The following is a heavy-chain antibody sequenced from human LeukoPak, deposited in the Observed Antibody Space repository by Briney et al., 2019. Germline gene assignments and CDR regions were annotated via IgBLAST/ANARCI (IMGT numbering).Heavy chain of an antibody. V-gene: IGHV3-33*01. Sequence: PGRSQRLSCVASGFTFSSFGMHWVRQAPGKGLEWVALIWYDGSNTYYADSVKGRFTISRDDSKNTVYLQMNSLRAEDTALYYCARGTIAAAGYYYFDYWGQGTQVTVSS. CDR2: IWYDGSNT. CDR3: ARGTIAAAGYYYFDY. J-gene: IGHJ4*02. D-gene: IGHD6-13*01. CDR1: GFTFSSFG.